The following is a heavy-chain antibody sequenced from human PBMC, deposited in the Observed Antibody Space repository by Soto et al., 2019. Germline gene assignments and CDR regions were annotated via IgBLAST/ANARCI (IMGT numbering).Heavy chain of an antibody. CDR1: GGSISSYY. V-gene: IGHV4-59*08. CDR2: IYYSGST. CDR3: ARKYSGYDLNFDY. D-gene: IGHD5-12*01. J-gene: IGHJ4*02. Sequence: SENLSLTCTVSGGSISSYYWSWIRQPPGKGLEWIGYIYYSGSTNYNPSLKSRVTISVDTSKNQFSLKLSSVTAADTAVYYCARKYSGYDLNFDYWGQGTLVTVSS.